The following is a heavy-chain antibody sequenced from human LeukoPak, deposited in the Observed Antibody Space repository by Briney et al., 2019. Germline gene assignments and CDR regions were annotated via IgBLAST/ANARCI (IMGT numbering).Heavy chain of an antibody. V-gene: IGHV4-39*07. J-gene: IGHJ5*02. Sequence: ASETLSLTCTVSGGSISSSSYYWGWIRQPPGKGLEWIGSIYYSGSTYYNPSLKSRVTISVDTSKNQFSLKLSSVTAADTAVYYCARDEEVGPADPWGQGTLVTVSS. CDR3: ARDEEVGPADP. CDR2: IYYSGST. CDR1: GGSISSSSYY.